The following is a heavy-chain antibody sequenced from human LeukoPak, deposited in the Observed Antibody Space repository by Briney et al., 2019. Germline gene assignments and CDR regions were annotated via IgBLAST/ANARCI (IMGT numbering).Heavy chain of an antibody. V-gene: IGHV3-30*02. CDR3: AKRDVVVIARGAFDI. J-gene: IGHJ3*02. D-gene: IGHD2-21*01. Sequence: GGSLRLSCAASGFTFSSYGMHWVRQAPGKGLEWVAFIRYDGSNKYYADSVKGRFTISRDNSKNTLYLQMNSLRAEDTAVYYCAKRDVVVIARGAFDIWGQGTMVTVSS. CDR2: IRYDGSNK. CDR1: GFTFSSYG.